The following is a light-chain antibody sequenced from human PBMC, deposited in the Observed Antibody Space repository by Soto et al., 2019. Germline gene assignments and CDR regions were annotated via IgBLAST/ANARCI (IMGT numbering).Light chain of an antibody. CDR1: QSISSS. V-gene: IGKV3D-20*01. J-gene: IGKJ5*01. CDR3: QQYTGPPTT. Sequence: EVVMTQSPATLSVSPGDEVSLSCRANQSISSSLAWYQQKPGLAPTLLISDASNRAAGIPDRFSGSGSGTDFTLTITRLEPEDSAVYFCQQYTGPPTTFGQGTRLEIK. CDR2: DAS.